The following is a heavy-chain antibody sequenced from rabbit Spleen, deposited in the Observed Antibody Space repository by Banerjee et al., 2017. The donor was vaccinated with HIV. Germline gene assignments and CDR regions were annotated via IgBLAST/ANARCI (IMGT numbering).Heavy chain of an antibody. CDR1: GFSFSSHLY. CDR3: ARDLAGVIGWNFNW. D-gene: IGHD4-1*01. Sequence: QSLEESGGDLVKPGASLTLTCTASGFSFSSHLYMCWVRQAPGKGLELIACIYGATGSSAWYANWAKGRFTISKTSSTTVTLQMTSLTVADTATYWCARDLAGVIGWNFNWWGPGTLVTVS. J-gene: IGHJ4*01. V-gene: IGHV1S40*01. CDR2: IYGATGSSA.